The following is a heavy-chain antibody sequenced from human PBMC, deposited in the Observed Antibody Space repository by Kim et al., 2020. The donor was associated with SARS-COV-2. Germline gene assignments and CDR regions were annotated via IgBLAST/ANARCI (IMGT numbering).Heavy chain of an antibody. J-gene: IGHJ2*01. V-gene: IGHV6-1*01. CDR2: N. CDR3: ARGPDSWYFDL. Sequence: NDYAVSVKSRITINPYTSKNQFSRQLNSVTPEDTAVYYCARGPDSWYFDLWGRGTLVTVSS.